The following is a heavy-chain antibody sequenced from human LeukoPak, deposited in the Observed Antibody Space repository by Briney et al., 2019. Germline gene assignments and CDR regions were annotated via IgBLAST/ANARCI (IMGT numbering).Heavy chain of an antibody. D-gene: IGHD2-8*01. CDR2: IYYSGGT. CDR3: ARLYLGSTVDAFDI. Sequence: SETLSLTCTVSGGSVSSGSYYWSWIRQPPGKGLEWIGYIYYSGGTNYNPSLKSRITISVDTSKNQFSLKLSSVTAADTAVYYCARLYLGSTVDAFDIWGQGTMVTVSS. J-gene: IGHJ3*02. V-gene: IGHV4-61*01. CDR1: GGSVSSGSYY.